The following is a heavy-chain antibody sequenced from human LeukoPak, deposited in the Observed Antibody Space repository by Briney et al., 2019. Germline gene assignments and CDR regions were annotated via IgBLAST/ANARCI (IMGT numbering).Heavy chain of an antibody. CDR3: ARDGTVPAAFDI. Sequence: SRVTISMDKSKNQFSLNLSSVTAADTAVYYCARDGTVPAAFDIWGQGTMVTVSS. J-gene: IGHJ3*02. V-gene: IGHV4-4*02. D-gene: IGHD2-2*01.